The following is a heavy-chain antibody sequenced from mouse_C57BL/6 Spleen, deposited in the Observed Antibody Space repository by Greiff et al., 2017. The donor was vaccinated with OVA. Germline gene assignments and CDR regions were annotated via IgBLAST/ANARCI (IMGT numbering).Heavy chain of an antibody. V-gene: IGHV2-2*01. CDR3: ARAFYDGYYDWYFDV. Sequence: VKLVESGPGLVQPSQSLSITCTVSGFSLTSYGVHWVRQSPGKGLEWLGVIWSGGSTDYNAAFISRLSISKDNSKSQVFFKMNSLQADDTAIYYCARAFYDGYYDWYFDVWGTGTTVTVSS. D-gene: IGHD2-3*01. CDR1: GFSLTSYG. J-gene: IGHJ1*03. CDR2: IWSGGST.